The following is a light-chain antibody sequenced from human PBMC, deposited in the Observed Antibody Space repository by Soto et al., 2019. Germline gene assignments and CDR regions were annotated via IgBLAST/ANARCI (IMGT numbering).Light chain of an antibody. CDR2: GNS. CDR1: SSNIGAGYD. CDR3: QSYDSSLSAYV. V-gene: IGLV1-40*01. J-gene: IGLJ1*01. Sequence: QAVVTQPPSVSGARGHRVTISCTGSSSNIGAGYDVHWYQQLPGTAPKLLIYGNSNRPSGVPDRFSGSKSGTSASLAITGLQAEDEADYYCQSYDSSLSAYVFGTGTKVTVL.